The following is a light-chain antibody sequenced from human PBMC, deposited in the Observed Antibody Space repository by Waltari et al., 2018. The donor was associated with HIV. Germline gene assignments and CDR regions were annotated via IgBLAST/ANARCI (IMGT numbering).Light chain of an antibody. V-gene: IGLV3-21*02. CDR3: QVWDATGDHPGV. J-gene: IGLJ3*02. Sequence: SYVLTQPPSVSVAPGQTAMIICGRDNIATYTVHWYQQRPGQAPVLGLSGNRDRPAGIPERCSGSISGNTATLTISRVEVGDEAGYFCQVWDATGDHPGVFGGGTKLTVL. CDR2: GNR. CDR1: NIATYT.